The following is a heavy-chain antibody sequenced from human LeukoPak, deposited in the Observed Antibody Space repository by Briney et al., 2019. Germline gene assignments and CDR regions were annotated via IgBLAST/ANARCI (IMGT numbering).Heavy chain of an antibody. V-gene: IGHV1-69*06. CDR3: TRGKGLVGHFDF. Sequence: SVKVSCKVSGGSFTNNAISWVRQAPGQGPEWMGRILPIFGTAEYAERFQGRLTLTADKSTTTAYIELTSLKIEDTALYFCTRGKGLVGHFDFWGQGTLVTVSS. CDR2: ILPIFGTA. J-gene: IGHJ4*02. CDR1: GGSFTNNA. D-gene: IGHD3/OR15-3a*01.